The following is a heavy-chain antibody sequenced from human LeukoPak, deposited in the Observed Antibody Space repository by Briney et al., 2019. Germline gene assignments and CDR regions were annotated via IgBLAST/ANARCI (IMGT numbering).Heavy chain of an antibody. CDR3: AREGLDI. CDR1: GYTFTSYD. CDR2: MNPNSGNT. J-gene: IGHJ3*02. V-gene: IGHV1-8*03. D-gene: IGHD2-21*01. Sequence: ASVKVSCKASGYTFTSYDINWVRQATGQGLEWMGYMNPNSGNTVYAQKFQGRVTITSYTSISTAYMELSSLTSEDTAVYYCAREGLDIWGQGTMVTVSS.